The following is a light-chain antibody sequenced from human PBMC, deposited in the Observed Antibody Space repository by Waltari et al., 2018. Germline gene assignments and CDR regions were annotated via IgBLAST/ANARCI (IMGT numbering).Light chain of an antibody. Sequence: LGLTQSPSASASLGASVKLTCSLPGEDSAYAIAWHQQQPLQGPRYLMTVNSHGSHKEGDGVSERVAGSSSDLDRYLIISRLQADDEADYFCQTWGTGIRVCGSGTKLTVL. V-gene: IGLV4-69*01. CDR2: VNSHGSH. J-gene: IGLJ3*02. CDR3: QTWGTGIRV. CDR1: GEDSAYA.